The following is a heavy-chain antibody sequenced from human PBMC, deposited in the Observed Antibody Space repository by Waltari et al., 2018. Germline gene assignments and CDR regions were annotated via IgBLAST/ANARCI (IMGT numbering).Heavy chain of an antibody. CDR3: ARGGDYDALYFDY. CDR2: IYYSVST. CDR1: VGSLSSGHYY. D-gene: IGHD4-17*01. Sequence: QVQLQESGPGLVKPSQTLSLTCTVSVGSLSSGHYYWSWLPQPPGKGLEWIWYIYYSVSTYYNPSLKSRFTISVDTSKNQFSLKLSSVTAADTAVYYCARGGDYDALYFDYWGQGTLVTVSS. J-gene: IGHJ4*02. V-gene: IGHV4-30-4*08.